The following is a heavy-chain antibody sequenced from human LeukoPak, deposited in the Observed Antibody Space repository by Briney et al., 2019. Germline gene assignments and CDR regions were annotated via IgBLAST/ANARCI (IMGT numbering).Heavy chain of an antibody. CDR3: AKDGPYDFWSDHGDY. CDR1: GCTFSSYA. Sequence: PGGSLRLSCAASGCTFSSYAMSWVRQAPGKGLQWVSAISGSGGSTYYADSVKGRFTISRDNSKNTLYLQMNSLRAEDTAVYYCAKDGPYDFWSDHGDYWGQGTLVTVSS. CDR2: ISGSGGST. J-gene: IGHJ4*02. V-gene: IGHV3-23*01. D-gene: IGHD3-3*01.